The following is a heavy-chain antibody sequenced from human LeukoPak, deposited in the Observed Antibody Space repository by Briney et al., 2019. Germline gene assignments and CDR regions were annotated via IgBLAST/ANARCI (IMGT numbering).Heavy chain of an antibody. CDR2: INPSGGSP. Sequence: GASVEVSCKTSGYTFTDYYVHWVRQAPGQGLEWMGIINPSGGSPSYAQKFQGRITVTSDLSTSTVYMALSSLRSEDTAVYYCARGDPVYEWLDFWGQGTLVTVPS. CDR1: GYTFTDYY. D-gene: IGHD2-8*01. CDR3: ARGDPVYEWLDF. V-gene: IGHV1-46*01. J-gene: IGHJ4*02.